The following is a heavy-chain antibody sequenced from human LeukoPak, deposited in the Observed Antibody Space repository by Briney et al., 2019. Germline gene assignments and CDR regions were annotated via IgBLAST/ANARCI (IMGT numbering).Heavy chain of an antibody. J-gene: IGHJ4*02. Sequence: GGSLRPSCVASGYPFSSYSMNWIRQAPGKGLEWVSYISVSGGVRSYADSVKGRFTISRDDARNSLYLQMNSLKDEDTAVYYCARDRGYFYDQLDYWGQGTLATVSS. D-gene: IGHD2/OR15-2a*01. V-gene: IGHV3-48*02. CDR1: GYPFSSYS. CDR3: ARDRGYFYDQLDY. CDR2: ISVSGGVR.